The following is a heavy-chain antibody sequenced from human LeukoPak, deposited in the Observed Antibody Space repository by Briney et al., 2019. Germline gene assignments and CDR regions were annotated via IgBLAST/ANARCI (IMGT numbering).Heavy chain of an antibody. CDR1: GFTFSSYG. D-gene: IGHD3/OR15-3a*01. CDR2: IWFDGSDR. V-gene: IGHV3-33*01. Sequence: GGSLRLSCAASGFTFSSYGMHWVRQAPGKGLEWVAVIWFDGSDRYYADSVKGRFTITRDNSKSTLYLQMNSLSAEDTAVYYCARQGLYDSSDFWTFQHWGQGTLVTVSS. J-gene: IGHJ1*01. CDR3: ARQGLYDSSDFWTFQH.